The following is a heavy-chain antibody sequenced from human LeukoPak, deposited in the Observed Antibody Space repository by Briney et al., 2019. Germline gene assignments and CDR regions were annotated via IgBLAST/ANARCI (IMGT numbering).Heavy chain of an antibody. Sequence: SETLSLTCTVSGGSISSYYWSWIRQPPGKGLEWIGYIYYSGSTNYNPSLKSRVTISVDTSKNQFSLKLSSVTAADTAVYYCARDRDGYNFFDYWGQGTLVTVSS. J-gene: IGHJ4*02. CDR3: ARDRDGYNFFDY. D-gene: IGHD5-24*01. CDR2: IYYSGST. CDR1: GGSISSYY. V-gene: IGHV4-59*01.